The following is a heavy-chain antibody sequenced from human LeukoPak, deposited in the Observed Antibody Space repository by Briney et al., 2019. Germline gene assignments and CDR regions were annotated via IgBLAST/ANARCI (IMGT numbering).Heavy chain of an antibody. CDR1: GFTFSSYS. V-gene: IGHV3-21*01. CDR3: ARAGNPAAYYYYYYYMDV. D-gene: IGHD4-23*01. J-gene: IGHJ6*03. Sequence: GGSLRLSCAASGFTFSSYSMNWVRQAPGKGLEWVSSISSSSSYIYYADSVKGRFTISRDNAKNSLYLQMNSLRAEDTAVYYCARAGNPAAYYYYYYYMDVWGKGTTVTVSS. CDR2: ISSSSSYI.